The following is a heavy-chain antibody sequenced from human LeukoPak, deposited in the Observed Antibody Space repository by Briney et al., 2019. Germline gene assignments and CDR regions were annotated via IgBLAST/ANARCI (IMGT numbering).Heavy chain of an antibody. CDR2: ISNSGLT. CDR1: GASVTIDY. D-gene: IGHD3-22*01. CDR3: TRHYDSDSSGDPDWFDP. Sequence: PLETLSLTCSVSGASVTIDYWSWIRQPPGKGLEWIWHISNSGLTTYRSSLKSRVTISLDTSRNQFSLKLTSVTAADTAIYYCTRHYDSDSSGDPDWFDPWGQGTLVTVSS. J-gene: IGHJ5*02. V-gene: IGHV4-59*08.